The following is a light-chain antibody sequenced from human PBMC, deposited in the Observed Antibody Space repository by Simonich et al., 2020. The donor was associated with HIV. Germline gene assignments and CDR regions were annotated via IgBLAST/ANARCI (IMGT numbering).Light chain of an antibody. CDR2: WET. CDR3: QQYYNTPQT. V-gene: IGKV4-1*01. CDR1: QSVLYSSNNRNY. J-gene: IGKJ1*01. Sequence: DIVMTQSPDSLAVSLGERATINCKSSQSVLYSSNNRNYLAWYQQKPGQPPKLLMEWETTRESGVPDRVSGSGSGTDFTLTISSLQAEDVAVYYCQQYYNTPQTFGQGTKVEIK.